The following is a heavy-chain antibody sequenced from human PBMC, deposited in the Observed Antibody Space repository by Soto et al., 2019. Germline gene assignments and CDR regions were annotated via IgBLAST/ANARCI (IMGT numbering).Heavy chain of an antibody. CDR2: IYHSGST. D-gene: IGHD5-12*01. J-gene: IGHJ4*02. CDR1: GGSISSGGYS. Sequence: SETLSLTCAASGGSISSGGYSWSWIRQPPGKGLEWIGYIYHSGSTYYNPSLKSRVTISVDRSKNQFSLKLSSVTAADTAVYYCASRDGYIIDYWGQGTLVTVSS. V-gene: IGHV4-30-2*01. CDR3: ASRDGYIIDY.